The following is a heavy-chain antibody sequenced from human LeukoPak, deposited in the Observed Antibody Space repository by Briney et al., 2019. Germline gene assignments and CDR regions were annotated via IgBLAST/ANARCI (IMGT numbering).Heavy chain of an antibody. J-gene: IGHJ3*02. CDR3: AREYYYDSSGYRFDAFDI. Sequence: ASVKVSCKASGGTFSSYAISWVRQAPGQGLEWMGGIIPIFGTANYAQKFQGRVTITTDESTSTAYMELSSLRSEDTAVYYCAREYYYDSSGYRFDAFDIWGQGTMVTVSS. D-gene: IGHD3-22*01. V-gene: IGHV1-69*05. CDR2: IIPIFGTA. CDR1: GGTFSSYA.